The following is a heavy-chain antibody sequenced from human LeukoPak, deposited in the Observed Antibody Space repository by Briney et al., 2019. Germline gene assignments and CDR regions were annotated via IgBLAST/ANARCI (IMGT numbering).Heavy chain of an antibody. J-gene: IGHJ4*02. V-gene: IGHV3-53*01. D-gene: IGHD3-16*01. CDR3: ARLGPYSFDC. CDR2: IYSGGST. CDR1: GFTVSSNY. Sequence: PGGSLRLSCAASGFTVSSNYMSWVRQAPGKGLEWVSVIYSGGSTYCADSVKGRFTISRDNSKNTLFLQMDSLRAEDTAVYYCARLGPYSFDCWGQGTLVTVSS.